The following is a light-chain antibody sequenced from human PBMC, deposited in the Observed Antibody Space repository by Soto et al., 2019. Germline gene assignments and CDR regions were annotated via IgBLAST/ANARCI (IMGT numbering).Light chain of an antibody. CDR3: QQYGGSPIT. Sequence: EIVLMQSPCTLSLSPGERATLSCRASQSLSNNFLAWYQQKPGQAPRLLISGASSRASGVPVRFSGSGSGTDFTLTISRLEPEDFALYYCQQYGGSPITFGLGTRLEIK. CDR2: GAS. J-gene: IGKJ5*01. V-gene: IGKV3-20*01. CDR1: QSLSNNF.